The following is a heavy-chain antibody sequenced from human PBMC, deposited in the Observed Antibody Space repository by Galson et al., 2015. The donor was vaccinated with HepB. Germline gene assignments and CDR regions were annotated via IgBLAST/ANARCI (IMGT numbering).Heavy chain of an antibody. CDR2: ISSNGGST. V-gene: IGHV3-64D*06. D-gene: IGHD6-13*01. Sequence: SLRLSCAASGFTFSSYAMHWVRQAPGKGLEYVSAISSNGGSTYYADSVKGRFTISRDNSKNTLYLQMSSLRAEDTAVYYCVKPGGQQPSYYFDYWGQGTLVTVSS. CDR3: VKPGGQQPSYYFDY. CDR1: GFTFSSYA. J-gene: IGHJ4*02.